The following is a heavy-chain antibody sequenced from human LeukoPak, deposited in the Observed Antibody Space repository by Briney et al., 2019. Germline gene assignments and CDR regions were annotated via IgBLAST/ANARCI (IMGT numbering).Heavy chain of an antibody. V-gene: IGHV1-3*04. CDR1: GYTFTSYG. J-gene: IGHJ4*02. Sequence: ASVKVSCKASGYTFTSYGMHWVRQAPGQRLEWMGWINIGSGNTKYSQKFQGRVTITRDTSASTAYMELSSLRSEDTAVYYCASGTTVTTFDYWGQGTLVTVSS. D-gene: IGHD4-17*01. CDR2: INIGSGNT. CDR3: ASGTTVTTFDY.